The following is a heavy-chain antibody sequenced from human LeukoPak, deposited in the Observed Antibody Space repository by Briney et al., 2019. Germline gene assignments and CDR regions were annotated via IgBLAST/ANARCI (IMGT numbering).Heavy chain of an antibody. CDR2: ISRRSTYI. V-gene: IGHV3-21*01. Sequence: PGGSLRLSCVASASAFTFSSYAVSWVRQAPGNGLEWVSSISRRSTYIYYADSVKGRFTISKDNAKNSLYLQMDSLRAEDTAVYYCARAQVGYNWFDPWGQGTLVTVSS. CDR1: ASAFTFSSYA. CDR3: ARAQVGYNWFDP. D-gene: IGHD1-26*01. J-gene: IGHJ5*02.